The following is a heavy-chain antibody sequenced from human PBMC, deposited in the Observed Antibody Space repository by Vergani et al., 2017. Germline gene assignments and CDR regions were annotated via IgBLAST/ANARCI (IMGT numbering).Heavy chain of an antibody. CDR3: ALRTNMTTVTGNWFDP. D-gene: IGHD4-17*01. CDR1: GGSISSGSYY. V-gene: IGHV4-61*02. CDR2: IYTSGST. Sequence: QVQLQESGPGLVKPSQTLSLTCTVSGGSISSGSYYWSWIRQPAGKGLEWIGRIYTSGSTNYNPSLKSRVTISVDTSKNQFSLKLSSVTAADTAVYYCALRTNMTTVTGNWFDPWGQGTLVTVSS. J-gene: IGHJ5*02.